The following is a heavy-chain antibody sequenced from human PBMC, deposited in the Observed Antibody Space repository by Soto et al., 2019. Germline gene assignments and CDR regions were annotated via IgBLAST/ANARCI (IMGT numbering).Heavy chain of an antibody. CDR2: IKQDGSEK. CDR3: AREMATNLDY. CDR1: GFTFSSYW. J-gene: IGHJ4*02. V-gene: IGHV3-7*03. Sequence: GGSLRLSCAASGFTFSSYWVSWVRQAPGKGLEWVANIKQDGSEKYYVDSVKGRFTISRDNAKNSLYLQMNSLRAEDTAVYYCAREMATNLDYWGQGTLVTVSS. D-gene: IGHD5-12*01.